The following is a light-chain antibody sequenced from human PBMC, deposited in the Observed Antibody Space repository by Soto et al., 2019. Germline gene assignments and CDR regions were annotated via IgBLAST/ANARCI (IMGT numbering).Light chain of an antibody. CDR2: DAY. CDR3: QQRNMWPIT. J-gene: IGKJ5*01. Sequence: EVLLTDSPVTLGLSPGERATLSCRASQSFRGLLAWYQQKPGQAPRLLIYDAYNRATGIPPRFSGSGSGTDFTLTISSLEPEDSAVYYCQQRNMWPITFGQGTRLEIK. CDR1: QSFRGL. V-gene: IGKV3-11*01.